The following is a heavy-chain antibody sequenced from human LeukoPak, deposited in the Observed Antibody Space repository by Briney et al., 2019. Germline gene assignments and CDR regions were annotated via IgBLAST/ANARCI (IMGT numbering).Heavy chain of an antibody. Sequence: GGSLRLSCAASRFTFSSYWMHWVRQAPGKGLVWVSRINSDGSSTNYADSVKGRFTISRDNAKNTLYLQMNSLRAEDTAVYYCARVPRTVVGTKDAKYFQHWGQGTLVTVSS. J-gene: IGHJ1*01. CDR1: RFTFSSYW. D-gene: IGHD6-19*01. CDR2: INSDGSST. V-gene: IGHV3-74*01. CDR3: ARVPRTVVGTKDAKYFQH.